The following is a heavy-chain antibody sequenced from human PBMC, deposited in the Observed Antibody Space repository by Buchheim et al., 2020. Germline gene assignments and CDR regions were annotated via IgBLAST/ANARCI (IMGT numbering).Heavy chain of an antibody. Sequence: EVQLVESGGGLVKPGGSLRLSCAASGFTFSNAWMSWVRQAPGKGLEWVGRIKSKTDGGITDYAAPVKGRFTISRDDSKNTLYLQMNSLKTEDTAVYYCTTAIVGATTNPYWGQGTL. D-gene: IGHD1-26*01. J-gene: IGHJ4*02. CDR1: GFTFSNAW. CDR3: TTAIVGATTNPY. V-gene: IGHV3-15*01. CDR2: IKSKTDGGIT.